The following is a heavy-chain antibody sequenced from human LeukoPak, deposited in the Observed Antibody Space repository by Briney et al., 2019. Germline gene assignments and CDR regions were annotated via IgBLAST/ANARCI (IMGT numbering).Heavy chain of an antibody. Sequence: GGSLRLSCAASGFTFSSHWMHWVRQLPGKGLVWVSRIHRDGSSTNYADSVKGRFTISRDNAKNTLYLQANSLRAEDTAIYYCASARPDGASYFDYWGQGILVTVSS. CDR2: IHRDGSST. V-gene: IGHV3-74*01. CDR3: ASARPDGASYFDY. J-gene: IGHJ4*02. CDR1: GFTFSSHW. D-gene: IGHD3-10*01.